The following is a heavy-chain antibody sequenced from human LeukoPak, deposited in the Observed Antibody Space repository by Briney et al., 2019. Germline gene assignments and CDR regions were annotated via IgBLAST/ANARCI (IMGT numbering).Heavy chain of an antibody. Sequence: PGGSLRLSCAASGFTFSSYSMNWVRQAPEKGLEWVSSISSSSSYIYYADSVKGRFTISRDNAKNSLYLQMNSLRAEDTAVYYCARDLDSSGCFDYWGQGTLVTVSS. V-gene: IGHV3-21*01. CDR3: ARDLDSSGCFDY. CDR1: GFTFSSYS. D-gene: IGHD6-19*01. CDR2: ISSSSSYI. J-gene: IGHJ4*02.